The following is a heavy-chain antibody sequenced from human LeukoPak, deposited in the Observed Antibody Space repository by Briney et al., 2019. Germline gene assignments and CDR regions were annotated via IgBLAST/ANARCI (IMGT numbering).Heavy chain of an antibody. CDR3: ARDSAVAAYYFDY. Sequence: SQTLSLTCAISGDSVSSNSVAWNWIRQSPSRGLEWLGRTYYRSRWHNDYALSVKSRITINPDTSQNQFSLQLNSVTAADTAVYYCARDSAVAAYYFDYWGQGTLVTVSS. J-gene: IGHJ4*02. V-gene: IGHV6-1*01. D-gene: IGHD6-19*01. CDR2: TYYRSRWHN. CDR1: GDSVSSNSVA.